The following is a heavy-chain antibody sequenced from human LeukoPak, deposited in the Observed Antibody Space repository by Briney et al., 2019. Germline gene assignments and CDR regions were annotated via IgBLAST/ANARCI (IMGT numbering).Heavy chain of an antibody. CDR1: GGTFSSYA. D-gene: IGHD3-22*01. CDR3: AGHRANYYDSSGYFSPFDY. Sequence: SVKVSCKASGGTFSSYAISWVRQAPGQGLEWMGRIIPIFGTANYAQKFQGRVTITTDESTSTAYMELGSLRSEDTAVYYCAGHRANYYDSSGYFSPFDYWGQGALVTVSS. V-gene: IGHV1-69*05. J-gene: IGHJ4*02. CDR2: IIPIFGTA.